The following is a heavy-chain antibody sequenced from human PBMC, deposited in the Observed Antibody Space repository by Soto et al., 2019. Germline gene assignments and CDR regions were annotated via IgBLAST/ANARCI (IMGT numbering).Heavy chain of an antibody. CDR2: IYYSGST. CDR3: ARAPRETIAVSTIPH. J-gene: IGHJ4*02. Sequence: PSETLSLTCTVSGGSISSYYWSWIRQPPGKGLEWIGYIYYSGSTYYNPSLKSRVTISVDTSKNQFSLKLSSVTAADTAVYYCARAPRETIAVSTIPHWGQGTLVTVSS. D-gene: IGHD2-15*01. V-gene: IGHV4-59*08. CDR1: GGSISSYY.